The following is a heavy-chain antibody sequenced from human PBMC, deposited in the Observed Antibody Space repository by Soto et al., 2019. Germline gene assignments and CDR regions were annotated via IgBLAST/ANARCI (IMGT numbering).Heavy chain of an antibody. CDR2: INPILSMS. J-gene: IGHJ4*02. CDR3: ASSYGSGYRAFDY. Sequence: QVQLVQSGAEVKKPGSSVRVSCKASGDTFSFYSINWVRQAPGLGLEWMGRINPILSMSNYAQRFQGRVTVTADKSPSTAYMELSSLSSEDTAMYYCASSYGSGYRAFDYWGQGALVTVSS. D-gene: IGHD3-10*01. CDR1: GDTFSFYS. V-gene: IGHV1-69*02.